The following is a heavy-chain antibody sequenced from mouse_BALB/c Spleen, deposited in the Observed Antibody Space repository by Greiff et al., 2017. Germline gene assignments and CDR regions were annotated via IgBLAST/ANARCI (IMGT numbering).Heavy chain of an antibody. Sequence: EVQLVESGGGLVQPGGSLKLSCAASGFTFSSYTMSWVRQTPEKRLEWVAYISNGGGSTYYPDTVKGRFTISRDNAKNTLYLQMSSLKSEDTAMYYCARHRGWAMDYWGQGTSVTVSS. V-gene: IGHV5-12-2*01. D-gene: IGHD3-3*01. CDR1: GFTFSSYT. CDR2: ISNGGGST. CDR3: ARHRGWAMDY. J-gene: IGHJ4*01.